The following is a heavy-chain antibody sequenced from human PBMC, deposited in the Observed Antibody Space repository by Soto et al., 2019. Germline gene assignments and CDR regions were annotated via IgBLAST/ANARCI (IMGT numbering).Heavy chain of an antibody. CDR1: GFTFSSYA. J-gene: IGHJ4*02. V-gene: IGHV3-23*01. D-gene: IGHD2-15*01. CDR2: ISGSGGST. CDR3: AKRAGDIVVVVAATGPREMSI. Sequence: GGSLRLSCAASGFTFSSYAMSWVRQAPGKGLEWVSAISGSGGSTYYADSVKGRFTISRDNSKNTLYLQMNSLRAEDTAVYYCAKRAGDIVVVVAATGPREMSIWGQGTLVTVSS.